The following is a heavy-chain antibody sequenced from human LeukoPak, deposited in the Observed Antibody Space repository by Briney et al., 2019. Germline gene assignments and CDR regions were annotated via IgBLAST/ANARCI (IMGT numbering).Heavy chain of an antibody. J-gene: IGHJ4*02. CDR1: GSNLTELS. D-gene: IGHD5-18*01. Sequence: ASVKVSCTVSGSNLTELSLYWVRQAPGKGLEWMGGFDVIDAKTFYAQKFQGRVTMTEDSSTDTAYMELSSLRSDDTAFYYCAAGRPYSLLDYWGQGTLLTVSS. CDR2: FDVIDAKT. CDR3: AAGRPYSLLDY. V-gene: IGHV1-24*01.